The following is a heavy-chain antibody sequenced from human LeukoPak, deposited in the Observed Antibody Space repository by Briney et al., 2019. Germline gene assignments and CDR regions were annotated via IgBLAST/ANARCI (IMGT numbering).Heavy chain of an antibody. Sequence: SETLSLTCAVYGGSFSGYYRSWIRQTPEKGLEWIGEINHSGSTNYSPSLKSRVTLSVDTSKNQFSLKLSSVTAADTAVYFCARVLSGGNTEYFDYWGQGTLVTVSS. J-gene: IGHJ4*02. CDR1: GGSFSGYY. D-gene: IGHD4-23*01. CDR2: INHSGST. V-gene: IGHV4-34*01. CDR3: ARVLSGGNTEYFDY.